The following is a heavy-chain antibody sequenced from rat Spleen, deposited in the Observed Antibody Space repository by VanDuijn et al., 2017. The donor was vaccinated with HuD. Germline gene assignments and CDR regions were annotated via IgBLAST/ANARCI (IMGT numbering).Heavy chain of an antibody. J-gene: IGHJ2*01. CDR2: IKAKSNNYAT. Sequence: EVQVLESGGGLVQPGNSLKLSCATSGFTFSTAWMYWYRQFPEKRLEWVARIKAKSNNYATDYTESVKGRFTISRDDTQNMLYLQMNTLRVEDTATYFCARGYPGTFDFWGQGVMVTVSS. CDR3: ARGYPGTFDF. CDR1: GFTFSTAW. V-gene: IGHV6-6*01. D-gene: IGHD1-4*01.